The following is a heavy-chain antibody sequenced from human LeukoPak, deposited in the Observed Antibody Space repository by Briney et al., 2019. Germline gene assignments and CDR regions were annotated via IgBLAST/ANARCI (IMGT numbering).Heavy chain of an antibody. V-gene: IGHV3-48*03. CDR2: ISSTGRTI. Sequence: GGSLRLSCAAFGFIFSNHEMNWVRQAPGKGLQWVSYISSTGRTIYYAGSVEGRFTVSRDNAKTSLYLQMNSLRAEDTAVYYCARTLIAAVGASKNWLDPWGQGTLVTVSS. CDR3: ARTLIAAVGASKNWLDP. J-gene: IGHJ5*02. CDR1: GFIFSNHE. D-gene: IGHD6-13*01.